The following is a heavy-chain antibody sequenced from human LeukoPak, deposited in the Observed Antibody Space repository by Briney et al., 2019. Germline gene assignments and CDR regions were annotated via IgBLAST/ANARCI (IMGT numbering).Heavy chain of an antibody. CDR3: ARNPYGSGSYYFDY. CDR1: GGSFSGYY. D-gene: IGHD3-10*01. Sequence: PSETLSLTCAVYGGSFSGYYWSWIRQPPGKGLEWIGEINHSGSTNYNPSLKSRVTISVDTSKNQFSLKLGSVTAADTAVYYCARNPYGSGSYYFDYWGQGTLVTVSS. J-gene: IGHJ4*02. CDR2: INHSGST. V-gene: IGHV4-34*01.